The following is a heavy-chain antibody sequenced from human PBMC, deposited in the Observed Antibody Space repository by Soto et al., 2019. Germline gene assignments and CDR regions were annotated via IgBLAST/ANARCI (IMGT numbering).Heavy chain of an antibody. J-gene: IGHJ3*01. CDR1: EFTFRSYW. V-gene: IGHV3-74*01. D-gene: IGHD1-7*01. CDR2: ISGDGSST. CDR3: ARSLPGTYGAFDL. Sequence: LRLSCAASEFTFRSYWMHWVRQSPGKGLVWVSRISGDGSSTFYADSVKGRFTISRDNAKNTMNLQMDSLRAEDTAVYYCARSLPGTYGAFDLWGQGTRVTVS.